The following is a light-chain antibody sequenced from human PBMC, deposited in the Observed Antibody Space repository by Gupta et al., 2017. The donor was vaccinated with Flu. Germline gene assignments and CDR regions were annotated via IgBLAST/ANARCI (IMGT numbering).Light chain of an antibody. CDR3: QQRSGLPMYT. V-gene: IGKV3-11*01. Sequence: EIVLTQSPATLSLSPGDRAILSCRASQSVKIYLAWYQQKPGQPPRLLMFDASKRAAGIPDRFSGSGYGTDFTLTISTREPEDFAVYYCQQRSGLPMYTFGQGTKLE. J-gene: IGKJ2*01. CDR2: DAS. CDR1: QSVKIY.